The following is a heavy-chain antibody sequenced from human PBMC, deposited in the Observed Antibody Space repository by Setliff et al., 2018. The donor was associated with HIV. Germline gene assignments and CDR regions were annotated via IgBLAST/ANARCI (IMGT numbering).Heavy chain of an antibody. CDR2: SYYSGST. CDR1: GDSVNDRSYH. Sequence: PSETLSLTCTVSGDSVNDRSYHWSWIRQPPGKGLEWIGYSYYSGSTNYNHSLKSRVTISIDTATNQFPLKLRSVTAADTAVYYCARLFIPNYFDTWGQGTLVTVSS. CDR3: ARLFIPNYFDT. J-gene: IGHJ5*02. D-gene: IGHD1-7*01. V-gene: IGHV4-61*01.